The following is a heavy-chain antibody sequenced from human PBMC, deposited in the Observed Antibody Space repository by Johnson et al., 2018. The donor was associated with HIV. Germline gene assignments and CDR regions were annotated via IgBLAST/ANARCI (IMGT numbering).Heavy chain of an antibody. V-gene: IGHV3-30*02. J-gene: IGHJ3*02. CDR2: IRRDGSNK. D-gene: IGHD3-10*01. Sequence: VQLLESGGGVVRPGGSLRLSCAASGFTFSSYGMHWVRQAPGKGLEWVAFIRRDGSNKNYADSGKGLFTISRDNSKKTVYLQMNSLRAEDTAVYYCAKVDYYYGSGSPGVFDIWGQGTRLTVSS. CDR3: AKVDYYYGSGSPGVFDI. CDR1: GFTFSSYG.